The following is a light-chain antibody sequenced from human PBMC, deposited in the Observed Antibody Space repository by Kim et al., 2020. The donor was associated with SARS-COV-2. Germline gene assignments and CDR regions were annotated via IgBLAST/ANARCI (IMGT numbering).Light chain of an antibody. CDR1: SSDVGGYDY. Sequence: GQSVTIFCIGTSSDVGGYDYVSWYQQHPGKVPKLMIYDVNRRPSGVPDRFSGSKSGNTASLTISGLQPDDEADYYCCSYAGRFSAVFGGGTKLTVL. J-gene: IGLJ2*01. CDR2: DVN. V-gene: IGLV2-11*03. CDR3: CSYAGRFSAV.